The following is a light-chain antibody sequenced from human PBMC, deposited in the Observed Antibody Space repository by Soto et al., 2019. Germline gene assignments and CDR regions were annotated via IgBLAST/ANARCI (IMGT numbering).Light chain of an antibody. Sequence: EIVLTQSPATLSLSPGERATLSCGASQGVSGNYLAWYQQKPGLAPRLLIYDASSRAAGFPVWFSGSGSGTDFTLIINRLEPEDFAVYYYQQYGGSQITFGQGTRLEIK. CDR3: QQYGGSQIT. CDR2: DAS. V-gene: IGKV3D-20*01. J-gene: IGKJ5*01. CDR1: QGVSGNY.